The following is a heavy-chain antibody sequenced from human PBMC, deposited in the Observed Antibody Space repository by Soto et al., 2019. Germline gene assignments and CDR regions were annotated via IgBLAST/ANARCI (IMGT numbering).Heavy chain of an antibody. D-gene: IGHD3-22*01. J-gene: IGHJ4*02. CDR2: IYYSGST. V-gene: IGHV4-30-4*01. Sequence: PSETLSLTCTVSGGSISSGDYYWSWIRQPPGKGLEWIGYIYYSGSTYYNPSLKSRVTISVDMSKNQFSLKLSSVTAADTAVYYCARVDSSGYSPYFDYWGQGTLVTVSS. CDR3: ARVDSSGYSPYFDY. CDR1: GGSISSGDYY.